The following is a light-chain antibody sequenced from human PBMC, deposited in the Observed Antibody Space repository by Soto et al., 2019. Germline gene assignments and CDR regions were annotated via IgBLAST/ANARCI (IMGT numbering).Light chain of an antibody. J-gene: IGKJ1*01. Sequence: VLTQSPATLSLSPGERATLSCRAGLNVNSYLAWYQQKPGQAPRLLIYDASNRAAGIPARFSGSGSGTDFTLTISSLEPEDFAVYYCQQYGSSPRTFGQGTKVDIK. CDR1: LNVNSY. CDR2: DAS. V-gene: IGKV3-11*01. CDR3: QQYGSSPRT.